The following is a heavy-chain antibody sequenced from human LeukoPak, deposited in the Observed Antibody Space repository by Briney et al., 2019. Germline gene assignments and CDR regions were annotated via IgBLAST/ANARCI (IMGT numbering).Heavy chain of an antibody. CDR3: ARLGAFDI. CDR2: FYPSDSDA. V-gene: IGHV5-51*01. J-gene: IGHJ3*02. Sequence: GESLKISCKASGYSFTNFWIAWVRQLPGKGLEWMGTFYPSDSDARYSPSFQGQVTISADRSISTAYLQWSSLKASDTAMYYCARLGAFDIWGQGTMVTASS. CDR1: GYSFTNFW.